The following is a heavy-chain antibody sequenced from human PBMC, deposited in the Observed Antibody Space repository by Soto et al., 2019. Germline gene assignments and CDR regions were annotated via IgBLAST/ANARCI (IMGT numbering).Heavy chain of an antibody. CDR1: GFTFSSYA. CDR3: AKDRSGYSYAAFGNWFDP. D-gene: IGHD5-18*01. V-gene: IGHV3-23*01. Sequence: GGSLRLSCAASGFTFSSYAMSWVRQAPGKGLEWVSAISGSGGSTYYADSVKGRFTISRDNSKNTLYLQMNSLRAEDTAVYYCAKDRSGYSYAAFGNWFDPWGQGTLVTVSS. J-gene: IGHJ5*02. CDR2: ISGSGGST.